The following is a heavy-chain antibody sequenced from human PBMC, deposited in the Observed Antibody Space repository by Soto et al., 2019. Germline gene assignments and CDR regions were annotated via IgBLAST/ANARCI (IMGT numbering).Heavy chain of an antibody. CDR1: GFTFSSDA. D-gene: IGHD5-18*01. CDR2: ISGSGYST. CDR3: VKDSPAYSYGPGDY. Sequence: GGSLRFSCAASGFTFSSDAMSWVRQAPGKGLEWVSGISGSGYSTYYADSVKGRFTISRDNSKNTLYLQMNSLRAEDTAIYYCVKDSPAYSYGPGDYWGQGTLVTVSS. J-gene: IGHJ4*02. V-gene: IGHV3-23*01.